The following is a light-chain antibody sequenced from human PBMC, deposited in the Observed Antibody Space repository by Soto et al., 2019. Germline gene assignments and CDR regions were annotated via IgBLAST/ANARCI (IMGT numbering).Light chain of an antibody. CDR3: QQYKSYST. V-gene: IGKV1-5*01. Sequence: DIQLTQSPSTLSASVGDRVTLTCRVSQSLNTRLAWYQQRPGKAPKLLIYDASTLESGVPSRFSGGGSGTEFTLTINNLQPDDLATYICQQYKSYSTFGRGTKVEIK. CDR2: DAS. CDR1: QSLNTR. J-gene: IGKJ1*01.